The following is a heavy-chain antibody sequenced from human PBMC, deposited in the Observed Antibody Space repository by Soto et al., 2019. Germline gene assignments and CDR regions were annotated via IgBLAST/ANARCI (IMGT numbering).Heavy chain of an antibody. CDR1: GYSFTSYG. D-gene: IGHD1-1*01. CDR2: ISGYNGNT. Sequence: QVQLVQSGAEVKKPGASVKVSCKASGYSFTSYGISWVRQAPGQGLEWMGWISGYNGNTNYAQKVQGRVTMTTETSTSTAYMELRSLRSDDTAVYYCARRTRWNDGGYYNYYMDVWGQGTTVTVSS. CDR3: ARRTRWNDGGYYNYYMDV. V-gene: IGHV1-18*01. J-gene: IGHJ6*02.